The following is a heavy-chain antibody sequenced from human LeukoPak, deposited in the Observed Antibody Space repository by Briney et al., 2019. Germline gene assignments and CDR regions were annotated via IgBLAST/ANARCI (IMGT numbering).Heavy chain of an antibody. J-gene: IGHJ5*02. CDR3: ARARGSYVFDP. CDR2: IYSGGST. CDR1: GFTVSSNY. D-gene: IGHD1-26*01. Sequence: GGSLRLSCAASGFTVSSNYMSWVRQAPGKGLEWVSVIYSGGSTYYADSVKGRFTIPRDNSKNTLYLQMNSLRAEDTAVYYCARARGSYVFDPWGQGTLVTVSS. V-gene: IGHV3-66*01.